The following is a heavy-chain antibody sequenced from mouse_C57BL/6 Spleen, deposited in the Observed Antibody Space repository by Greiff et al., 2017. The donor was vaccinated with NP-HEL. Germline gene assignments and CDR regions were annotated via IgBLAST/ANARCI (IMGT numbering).Heavy chain of an antibody. V-gene: IGHV5-9-1*02. CDR2: ISSGGDYI. Sequence: EVQLVESGEGLVKPGGSLKLSCAASGFTFSSYAMSWVRQTPEKRLEWVAYISSGGDYIYYADTVTGRFTISRDHARNTLYLQMSSLKSEDTAMYYCTRAPFYYGSSYDAMDYWGQGTSVTVSS. CDR3: TRAPFYYGSSYDAMDY. CDR1: GFTFSSYA. J-gene: IGHJ4*01. D-gene: IGHD1-1*01.